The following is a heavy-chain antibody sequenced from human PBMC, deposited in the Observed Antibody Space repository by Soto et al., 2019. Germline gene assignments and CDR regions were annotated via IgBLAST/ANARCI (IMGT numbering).Heavy chain of an antibody. D-gene: IGHD6-19*01. CDR3: AKGLEQGAGLIDY. CDR1: GFTFSSYA. V-gene: IGHV3-23*01. CDR2: ISGSGGST. Sequence: LRLSCTVLGFTFSSYAMSWVRQAPGKGLEWVSAISGSGGSTYYADSVKGRFTISRDNSKNTLYLQMNSLRAEDTAVYYCAKGLEQGAGLIDYWGQGTLVTVSS. J-gene: IGHJ4*02.